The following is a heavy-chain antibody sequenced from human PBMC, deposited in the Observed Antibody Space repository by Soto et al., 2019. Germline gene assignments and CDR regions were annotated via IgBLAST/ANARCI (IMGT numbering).Heavy chain of an antibody. CDR1: GFTFSTYT. D-gene: IGHD6-6*01. V-gene: IGHV3-21*01. CDR3: ARETEYSNGWTNWFDP. CDR2: ITSSDYI. J-gene: IGHJ5*02. Sequence: EVQLVESGGGLVKPGGSLRLSCAASGFTFSTYTMNWVRQAPGKGLEWVSSITSSDYISYADSVKGRLTISRDNAKNSLFLQMTSLRADETAVYYCARETEYSNGWTNWFDPWGQGTLVTVSS.